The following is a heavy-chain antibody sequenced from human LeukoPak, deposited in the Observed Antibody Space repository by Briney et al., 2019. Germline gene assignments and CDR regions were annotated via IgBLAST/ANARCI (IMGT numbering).Heavy chain of an antibody. J-gene: IGHJ4*02. CDR3: ARDKKDGDYGDY. CDR2: ISYDGSQR. CDR1: GFAFSSYA. D-gene: IGHD4-17*01. Sequence: PGGSLRLSCAASGFAFSSYAMHWVRQAPGKGLEWMAVISYDGSQRYYADSVKGRFTISRDNAKNSLYLQMNSLRAEDTAVYYCARDKKDGDYGDYWGQGTLVTVSS. V-gene: IGHV3-30*04.